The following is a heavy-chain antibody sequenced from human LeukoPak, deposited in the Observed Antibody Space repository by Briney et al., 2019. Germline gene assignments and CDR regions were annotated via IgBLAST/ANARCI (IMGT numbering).Heavy chain of an antibody. D-gene: IGHD3-10*01. CDR2: ISGSGGST. J-gene: IGHJ4*02. CDR1: GFTFSSYA. Sequence: PGGSLRLSCAASGFTFSSYAMSWVRQAPGKGLEWVSAISGSGGSTYYADSVKGRFTISRDNSKNTQYLQMNSLRAEDTAVYYCAKSPLGSFGEFDYWGQGTLVTVSS. V-gene: IGHV3-23*01. CDR3: AKSPLGSFGEFDY.